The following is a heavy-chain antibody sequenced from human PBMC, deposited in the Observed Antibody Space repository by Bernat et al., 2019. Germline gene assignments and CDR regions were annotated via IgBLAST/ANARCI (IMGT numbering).Heavy chain of an antibody. J-gene: IGHJ5*02. CDR3: ARTSQQLARSARGGFDP. CDR2: IYYSGST. CDR1: GGSISSSSYY. V-gene: IGHV4-39*01. Sequence: QLQLQESGPGLVKPSETLSLTCTVSGGSISSSSYYWGWIRQPPGKGLEWIGSIYYSGSTYYNPSLKSRVTISVDTSKNQFSLKLSSVTAADTAGYYCARTSQQLARSARGGFDPWGQGTLVTVSS. D-gene: IGHD6-13*01.